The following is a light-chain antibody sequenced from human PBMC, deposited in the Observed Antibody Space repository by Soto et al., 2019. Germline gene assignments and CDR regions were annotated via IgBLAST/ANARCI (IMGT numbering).Light chain of an antibody. J-gene: IGKJ1*01. V-gene: IGKV1-5*01. CDR1: QSIGSW. CDR2: DAS. Sequence: DIQMTQSPSTLSASVGYRVTITCRASQSIGSWLAWYQQKPGKAPKLLIYDASSLESGVPSRFSGSGSGTEFTLTISSLQRDDFATYYCQQYDTYSWTFGQGTKVDIK. CDR3: QQYDTYSWT.